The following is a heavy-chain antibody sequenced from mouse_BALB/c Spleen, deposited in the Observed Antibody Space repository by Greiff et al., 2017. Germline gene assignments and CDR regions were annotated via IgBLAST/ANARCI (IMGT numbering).Heavy chain of an antibody. CDR2: INPNNGGT. CDR1: GYTFTDYN. CDR3: ARYGYDEENGMDY. Sequence: VQLQQSGPELVKPGASVKIPCKASGYTFTDYNKDWVKQSHGKSLEWIGDINPNNGGTIYNQKFKGKATLTVDKSSSTAYMELRSLTSEDTAVYYCARYGYDEENGMDYWGQGTSVTVSS. V-gene: IGHV1-18*01. J-gene: IGHJ4*01. D-gene: IGHD2-2*01.